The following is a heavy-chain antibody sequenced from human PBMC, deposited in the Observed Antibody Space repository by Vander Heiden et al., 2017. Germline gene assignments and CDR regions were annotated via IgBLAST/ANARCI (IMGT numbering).Heavy chain of an antibody. CDR2: ISAYNGNT. CDR1: CYVFAHYG. Sequence: HVQLVQSGAEGKKPGASVTVCGQASCYVFAHYGLGWVRPGPGKGLEWMRRISAYNGNTNYAQKLQGRVTMTTDKSTSTAYMELRSLRSEDTAVYYCARERAPQNKGANARGGMDVWGQGTTVTVSS. V-gene: IGHV1-18*01. J-gene: IGHJ6*02. D-gene: IGHD3-10*01. CDR3: ARERAPQNKGANARGGMDV.